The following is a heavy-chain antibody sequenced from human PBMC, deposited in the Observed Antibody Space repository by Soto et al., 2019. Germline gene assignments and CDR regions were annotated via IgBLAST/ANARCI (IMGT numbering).Heavy chain of an antibody. J-gene: IGHJ4*02. CDR1: GYSFAGYW. Sequence: GESLKISCKGSGYSFAGYWIAWVRQMPGKGLEWMGRIHPSDSQTYYSPSFRGHVTISVTKSITTVFLQWSSLRASDTAMYYCARQIYDSDTDPNFQYYFDAWGQGTPVTVSS. V-gene: IGHV5-10-1*01. CDR3: ARQIYDSDTDPNFQYYFDA. D-gene: IGHD3-22*01. CDR2: IHPSDSQT.